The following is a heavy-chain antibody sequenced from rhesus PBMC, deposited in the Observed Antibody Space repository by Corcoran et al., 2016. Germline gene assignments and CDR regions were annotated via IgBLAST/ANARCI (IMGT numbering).Heavy chain of an antibody. D-gene: IGHD4-23*01. CDR3: ARGGYEYSNYVNY. V-gene: IGHV3-72*01. Sequence: EVQLVESGGGLVQPGGSLRLSCAASGFTFSSYAMQWVHQVPGKGLEWVSAIGPGGDTYYADAVKGRFTISRDNAKNSLYLQMNSLRSEDTAVYYCARGGYEYSNYVNYWGQGVLVTVSS. J-gene: IGHJ4*01. CDR2: IGPGGDT. CDR1: GFTFSSYA.